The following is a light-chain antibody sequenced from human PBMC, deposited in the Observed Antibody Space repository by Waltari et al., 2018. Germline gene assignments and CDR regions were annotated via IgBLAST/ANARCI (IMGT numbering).Light chain of an antibody. CDR2: KVS. CDR3: QQYDSLPVT. J-gene: IGKJ4*02. Sequence: DIQLTQSPSTLSASVGDRVPITCRASQFVKNNLAWYQQKPGKAPKVLTHKVSRLESGVPSRFSGSGYGTEFTLTISSLQPDDFATHYIQQYDSLPVTFGGRTNVDIK. CDR1: QFVKNN. V-gene: IGKV1-5*03.